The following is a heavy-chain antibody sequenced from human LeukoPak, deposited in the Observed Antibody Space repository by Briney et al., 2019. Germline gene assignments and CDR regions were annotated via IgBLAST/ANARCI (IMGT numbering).Heavy chain of an antibody. J-gene: IGHJ4*02. V-gene: IGHV1-8*01. Sequence: ASVKVSCKASGYTFTGYDINWVRQATGQGLEWMGWMNPNSGNTGYAQKLQGRVTMTTDTSTSTAYMELRSLRSDDTAVYYCARIYYGSDDYWGQGTLVTVSS. CDR3: ARIYYGSDDY. CDR1: GYTFTGYD. CDR2: MNPNSGNT. D-gene: IGHD3-10*01.